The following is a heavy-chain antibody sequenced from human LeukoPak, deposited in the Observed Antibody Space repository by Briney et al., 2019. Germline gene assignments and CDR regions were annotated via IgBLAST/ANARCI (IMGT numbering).Heavy chain of an antibody. Sequence: SETLSLTCTVSGGSISSGGYYWSWIRQHPGKGLKWIGYIYYSGSTNYNPSLKSRVTISVDTSKNQFSLKLSSVTAADTAVYYCARDPIVGATRVRTFDIWGQGTLVTVSS. CDR2: IYYSGST. CDR3: ARDPIVGATRVRTFDI. D-gene: IGHD1-26*01. CDR1: GGSISSGGYY. V-gene: IGHV4-61*08. J-gene: IGHJ3*02.